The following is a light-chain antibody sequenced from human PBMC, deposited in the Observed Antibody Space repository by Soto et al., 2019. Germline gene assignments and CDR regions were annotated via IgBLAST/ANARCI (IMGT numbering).Light chain of an antibody. Sequence: QSALTQPASVSGSPGQSITISCTGTSSDIGAYNFVSWYQQHPGKAPKLMLYDVNIRPSRVSSRFSGSKSGNTASLTISGLQAEDEADYYCTSWTTSTTMIFGGGTKLTVL. CDR3: TSWTTSTTMI. J-gene: IGLJ2*01. V-gene: IGLV2-14*03. CDR1: SSDIGAYNF. CDR2: DVN.